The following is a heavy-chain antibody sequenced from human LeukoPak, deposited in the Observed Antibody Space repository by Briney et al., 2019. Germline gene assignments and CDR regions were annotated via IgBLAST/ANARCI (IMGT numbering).Heavy chain of an antibody. Sequence: GGSLRLSCAASGFTFSNYAMSWVRQAPGKGLEWVSTISGSGDSTYYADSVKGRFTISRDNSKNTLYLQMNSLRAEDTAVYYCAKESSSGYGYYYYDYGMDVWGQGTTVTVSS. V-gene: IGHV3-23*01. CDR1: GFTFSNYA. CDR3: AKESSSGYGYYYYDYGMDV. CDR2: ISGSGDST. J-gene: IGHJ6*02. D-gene: IGHD5-12*01.